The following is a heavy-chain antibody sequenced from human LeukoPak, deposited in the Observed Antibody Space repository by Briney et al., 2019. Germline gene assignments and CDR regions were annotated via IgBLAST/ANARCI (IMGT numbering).Heavy chain of an antibody. CDR1: GYTFTGYY. D-gene: IGHD4-17*01. CDR2: INPNSGGT. V-gene: IGHV1-2*02. J-gene: IGHJ4*02. CDR3: ARVTVTTSGSKSFFDY. Sequence: ASVKVSCKASGYTFTGYYMRWVRQAPGQGLEWMGWINPNSGGTNYAQKFQGRVTMTRDTSISTAYMELSRLRSDDTAVYYCARVTVTTSGSKSFFDYWGQGTLVTVSS.